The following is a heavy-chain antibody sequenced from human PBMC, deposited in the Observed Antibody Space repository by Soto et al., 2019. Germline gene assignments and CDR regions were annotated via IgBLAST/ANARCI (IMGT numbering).Heavy chain of an antibody. CDR1: GFTFSSYW. CDR3: ARLTHPSRGGNSNYYYGMDV. J-gene: IGHJ6*02. V-gene: IGHV3-74*01. D-gene: IGHD2-21*02. Sequence: PGGSLRLSCAASGFTFSSYWMHWVRQAPGKGLVWVSRINSDGSSTSYADSVKGRFTISRDNAKNTLYLQMNSLRAEDTAVYYCARLTHPSRGGNSNYYYGMDVWGPGTTVTVSS. CDR2: INSDGSST.